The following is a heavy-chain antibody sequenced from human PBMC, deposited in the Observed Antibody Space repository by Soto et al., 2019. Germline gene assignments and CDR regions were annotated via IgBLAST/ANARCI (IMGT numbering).Heavy chain of an antibody. D-gene: IGHD6-19*01. J-gene: IGHJ4*02. CDR2: IRSKGDGGTA. Sequence: EVQQVESGGGLVKPGESLRLSCVASGFTFSNAWMSWVRQAPGKGLEWVGRIRSKGDGGTADYAATVKGRFTISRDDSKNTLYLQMNSLKTEDTALYFCTTWLLTRGQGNLVTVSS. CDR1: GFTFSNAW. V-gene: IGHV3-15*01. CDR3: TTWLLT.